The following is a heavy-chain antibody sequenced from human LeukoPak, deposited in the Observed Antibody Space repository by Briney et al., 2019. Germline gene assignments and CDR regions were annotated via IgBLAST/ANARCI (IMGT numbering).Heavy chain of an antibody. D-gene: IGHD3-16*01. J-gene: IGHJ4*02. V-gene: IGHV3-23*01. CDR3: TRRAEDSAYYRHIDY. CDR2: VPDSGNST. CDR1: GFTINNYA. Sequence: GGSLRLSCVASGFTINNYAMRWVRQAPGKGLEWVSSVPDSGNSTHYADSVKGRFTISRDNSKNTLYLQMNSLRVDDTAVYYCTRRAEDSAYYRHIDYWGQGTLVTVSS.